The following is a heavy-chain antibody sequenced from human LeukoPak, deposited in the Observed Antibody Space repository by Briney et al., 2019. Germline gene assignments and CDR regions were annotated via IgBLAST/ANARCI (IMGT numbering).Heavy chain of an antibody. D-gene: IGHD2/OR15-2a*01. Sequence: GGSLRLSCAPSGFTFTDYSMNWVRQAPGKGLEWVASISTVSTYTFYADSLKGRFSISRDNVRNLLYLQMSSLGAEDTAVYYCARDGSGFYLDHYMDVWGKGTTVTVSS. CDR3: ARDGSGFYLDHYMDV. CDR2: ISTVSTYT. CDR1: GFTFTDYS. J-gene: IGHJ6*03. V-gene: IGHV3-21*06.